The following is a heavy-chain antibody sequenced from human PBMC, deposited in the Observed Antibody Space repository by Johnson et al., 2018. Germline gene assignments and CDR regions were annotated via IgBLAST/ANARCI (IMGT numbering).Heavy chain of an antibody. CDR3: TTDLKELDAFDI. CDR2: IYVDGSTT. J-gene: IGHJ3*02. CDR1: GFTFSSYW. D-gene: IGHD1-26*01. Sequence: VQLQESGGGLVQPGGSLRLSCAASGFTFSSYWMHWVRQAPGKGLVWVSRIYVDGSTTNYADSVKGRFTISRDNSKNTLYLQMNSLKTEDTAVYYCTTDLKELDAFDIWGQGTMVTVSS. V-gene: IGHV3-74*01.